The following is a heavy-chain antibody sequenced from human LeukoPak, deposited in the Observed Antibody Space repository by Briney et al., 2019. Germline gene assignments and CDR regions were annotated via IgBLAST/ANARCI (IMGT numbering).Heavy chain of an antibody. V-gene: IGHV3-66*01. J-gene: IGHJ4*02. D-gene: IGHD3-16*01. Sequence: GGSLRLSCAASGFTVSSNYMNWVRQAPGKGLEWVSFIYSGGSTYYADSVRGRFTISRDSSKNTLYLQMNSLRAEDTAVYFCATFTPLRAFDFWGQGTLVTVSS. CDR1: GFTVSSNY. CDR3: ATFTPLRAFDF. CDR2: IYSGGST.